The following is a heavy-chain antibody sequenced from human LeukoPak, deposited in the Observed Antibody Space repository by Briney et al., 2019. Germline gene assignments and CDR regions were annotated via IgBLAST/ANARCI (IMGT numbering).Heavy chain of an antibody. D-gene: IGHD2-21*02. CDR1: GFTFSSYA. CDR3: TTDRHIVVLTGYLDAFDI. J-gene: IGHJ3*02. CDR2: IIYDGTNK. Sequence: EGSLRLSCAASGFTFSSYAMHWVRQAPGKGLEWLAVIIYDGTNKFYADSVKGRFTISRDDSKKTLYLQMNSLKTDDTAVYYCTTDRHIVVLTGYLDAFDIWGQGTMVTVSS. V-gene: IGHV3-30*03.